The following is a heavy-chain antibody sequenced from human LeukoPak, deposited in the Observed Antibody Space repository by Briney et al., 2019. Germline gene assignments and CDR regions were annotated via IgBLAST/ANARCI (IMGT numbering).Heavy chain of an antibody. V-gene: IGHV4-59*12. CDR2: IYYSGST. CDR1: GGSISSYY. J-gene: IGHJ5*02. CDR3: ARVGRAYSSGLDWFDP. D-gene: IGHD6-19*01. Sequence: SETLSLTCTVSGGSISSYYWSWIRQPPGKGLEWIGYIYYSGSTNYNPSLKSRATISVDTSKNQFSLKLSSVTAADTAVYYCARVGRAYSSGLDWFDPWGQGTLVTVSS.